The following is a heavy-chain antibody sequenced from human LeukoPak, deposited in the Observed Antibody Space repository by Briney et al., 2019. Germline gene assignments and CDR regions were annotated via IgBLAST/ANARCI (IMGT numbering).Heavy chain of an antibody. J-gene: IGHJ3*02. Sequence: SETLSLTCTVSGGSISSYYWSWIRQPPGKGLEWIGSIYHSGSTYYNPSLKSRVTISVDTSKNQFSLKLSSVTAADTAVYYCTRDPEWEPLGLDAFDIWGQGTMVTVSS. D-gene: IGHD1-26*01. CDR3: TRDPEWEPLGLDAFDI. CDR1: GGSISSYY. V-gene: IGHV4-38-2*02. CDR2: IYHSGST.